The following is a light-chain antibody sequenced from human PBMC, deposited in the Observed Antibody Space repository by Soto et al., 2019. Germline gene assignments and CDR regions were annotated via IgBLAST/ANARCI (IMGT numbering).Light chain of an antibody. CDR1: QSVSSN. J-gene: IGKJ1*01. V-gene: IGKV3-15*01. CDR3: QQYNNWPPKT. CDR2: GAS. Sequence: EIVMAQSPATLSVSPGERATLSCRASQSVSSNLAWHQQKPGQAPRILMYGASTRATGIPARFSGSGSGTEFTPTISSLQSEDFAVYYCQQYNNWPPKTFGQGTKVDI.